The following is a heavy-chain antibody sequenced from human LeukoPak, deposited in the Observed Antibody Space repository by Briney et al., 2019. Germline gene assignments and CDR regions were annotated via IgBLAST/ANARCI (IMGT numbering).Heavy chain of an antibody. J-gene: IGHJ4*02. Sequence: SGGSLRLSCEASGFTFTSHWMSWVRQVPGKGLEWVAKINEDGREKYYVDSVKGRFTISRDNAKNSQYLQMNSLRVEDTAVYYCVRASTSGWYAMAYFDFWGQGTLVTVSS. CDR1: GFTFTSHW. D-gene: IGHD6-19*01. V-gene: IGHV3-7*01. CDR3: VRASTSGWYAMAYFDF. CDR2: INEDGREK.